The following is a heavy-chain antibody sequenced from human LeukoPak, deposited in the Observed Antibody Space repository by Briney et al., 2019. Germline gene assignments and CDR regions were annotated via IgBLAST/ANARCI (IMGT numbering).Heavy chain of an antibody. CDR1: EFTFSRYG. CDR2: IWYDGSNE. J-gene: IGHJ4*02. D-gene: IGHD1-26*01. V-gene: IGHV3-33*01. CDR3: ARPLVGDALDY. Sequence: PGGSLRLSCAASEFTFSRYGMHWVRQAPGKGLEWVAVIWYDGSNEYYADSVKGRFTIFRDNSKNTLHLQMNSLRAEDTAVYYCARPLVGDALDYWGQGTLVTVSS.